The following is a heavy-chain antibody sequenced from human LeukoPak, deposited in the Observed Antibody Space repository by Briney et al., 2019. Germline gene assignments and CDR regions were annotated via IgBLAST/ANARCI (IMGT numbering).Heavy chain of an antibody. CDR3: ARGPNSLNWFDP. J-gene: IGHJ5*02. CDR2: IYYSGST. V-gene: IGHV4-39*07. CDR1: GGSISSSSYY. Sequence: SETLSLTCTVSGGSISSSSYYWGWIRHPPGKGLEWIGSIYYSGSTYYNPSLKSRVTISVDTSKNQFSLKLSSVTAADTAVYYCARGPNSLNWFDPWGQGTLVTVSS. D-gene: IGHD2-21*01.